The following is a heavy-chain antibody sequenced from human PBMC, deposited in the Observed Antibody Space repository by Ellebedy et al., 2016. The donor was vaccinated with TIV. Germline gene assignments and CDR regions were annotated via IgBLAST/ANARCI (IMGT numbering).Heavy chain of an antibody. CDR3: AKDRHDYQSEVVDY. CDR2: ILYDGSNK. J-gene: IGHJ4*02. CDR1: GFTFSSYG. V-gene: IGHV3-30*18. D-gene: IGHD2-15*01. Sequence: GGSLRLSCAASGFTFSSYGMHWVRQAPGKGLEWVAVILYDGSNKYYADSVKGRFTISRDNSKNTLYLQMNSLRAEDTAVYYCAKDRHDYQSEVVDYWGQGTLVTVSS.